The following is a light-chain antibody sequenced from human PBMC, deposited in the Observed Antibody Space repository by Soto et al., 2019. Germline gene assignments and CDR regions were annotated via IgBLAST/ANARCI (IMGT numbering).Light chain of an antibody. J-gene: IGKJ5*01. CDR3: QQRHMWPIT. CDR2: GAS. Sequence: EIVWTQSPGTLSLSPGERATLACRASQSVSSSYLAWYQQKPGQAPRLLIYGASSRATGIPPRFSGSGSGTDFTLTISSLEPEDSAVYYCQQRHMWPITFGQGTRLEIK. CDR1: QSVSSSY. V-gene: IGKV3D-20*02.